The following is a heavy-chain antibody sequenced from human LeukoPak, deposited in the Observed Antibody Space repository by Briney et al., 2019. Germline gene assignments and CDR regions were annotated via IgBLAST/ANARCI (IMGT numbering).Heavy chain of an antibody. J-gene: IGHJ4*02. CDR2: IYYSGRT. CDR1: GGSINIYY. CDR3: ARGTTKGYYYDSSGYYTK. D-gene: IGHD3-22*01. V-gene: IGHV4-59*12. Sequence: SSETLSLTCNVSGGSINIYYWGWIRQPPGKRLELIGYIYYSGRTNYNPSLKSRVTISVDTSTNQISLKLTSVTAADTAVYFCARGTTKGYYYDSSGYYTKWGQGTLVTVSS.